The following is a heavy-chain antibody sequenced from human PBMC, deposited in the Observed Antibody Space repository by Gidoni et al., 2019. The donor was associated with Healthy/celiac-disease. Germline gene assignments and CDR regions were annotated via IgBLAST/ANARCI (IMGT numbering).Heavy chain of an antibody. J-gene: IGHJ4*02. CDR1: GGSFSGYY. Sequence: QVQLQQWGAGLLKPSETLSLTCAVYGGSFSGYYWSWIRQPPGKGLEWIGEINHSGSTNYNPSLKSRVTISVDTSKNQFSLKLSSVTAADTAVYYCAREGYGSGIDYWGQGTLVTVSS. V-gene: IGHV4-34*01. CDR3: AREGYGSGIDY. CDR2: INHSGST. D-gene: IGHD3-10*01.